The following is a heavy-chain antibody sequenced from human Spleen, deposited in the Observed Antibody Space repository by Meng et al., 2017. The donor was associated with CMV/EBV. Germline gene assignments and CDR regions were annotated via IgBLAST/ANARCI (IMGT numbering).Heavy chain of an antibody. V-gene: IGHV4-4*07. J-gene: IGHJ5*02. CDR1: GGSISSYY. Sequence: QDSGPGPVNXPAPLSLTSXXSGGSISSYYXSWIRQPAGKGLXWIGRIYTSGSTNYNPSLKSRVTMSVDTSRNQLSLKLSSMTAADTAVYYCARYVFDSSSLYSNWFDPWGQGTLVTVSS. CDR3: ARYVFDSSSLYSNWFDP. CDR2: IYTSGST. D-gene: IGHD3-22*01.